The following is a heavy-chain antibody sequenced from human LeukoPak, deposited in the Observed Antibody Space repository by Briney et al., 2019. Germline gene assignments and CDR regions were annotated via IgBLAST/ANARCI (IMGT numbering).Heavy chain of an antibody. CDR1: GFTVSSNY. CDR2: ISSGVST. J-gene: IGHJ4*02. D-gene: IGHD3-9*01. Sequence: SGGSLRLSCAASGFTVSSNYKSWVRQAPGKGLEWVSSISSGVSTYYADSVKGRFTISRDNSKNTLYLQMNSLRAEDTAVYYCARRNYDILTGYYYFDYRGQGTLVTVSS. V-gene: IGHV3-66*01. CDR3: ARRNYDILTGYYYFDY.